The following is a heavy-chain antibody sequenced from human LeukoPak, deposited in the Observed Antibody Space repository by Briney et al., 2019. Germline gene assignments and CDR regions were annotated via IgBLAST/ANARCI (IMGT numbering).Heavy chain of an antibody. Sequence: GGSLRLSCAASGFTFNAYMMHWVRQAPGKGLVWVSRIKSDGITITYADSVKGRFTISRDNAKNTLYLQMNSLRAEDTAVYYCLRDLNWSLDQWGQGTLVTVSS. CDR1: GFTFNAYM. J-gene: IGHJ4*02. CDR3: LRDLNWSLDQ. D-gene: IGHD1-20*01. CDR2: IKSDGITI. V-gene: IGHV3-74*01.